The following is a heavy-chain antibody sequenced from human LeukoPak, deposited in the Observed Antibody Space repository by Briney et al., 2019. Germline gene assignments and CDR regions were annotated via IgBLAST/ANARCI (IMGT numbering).Heavy chain of an antibody. CDR3: AKSMTLQWRGFFDL. CDR2: ISDGGANT. Sequence: GGSPRLSCAASGFTFSTYAMSWVRQAPGKGLEWVSTISDGGANTYYADSVRGRLTISRDNSKNTLYLQKNSLRADDTAIYYCAKSMTLQWRGFFDLWGRGTHVTVSS. CDR1: GFTFSTYA. J-gene: IGHJ2*01. V-gene: IGHV3-23*01. D-gene: IGHD6-19*01.